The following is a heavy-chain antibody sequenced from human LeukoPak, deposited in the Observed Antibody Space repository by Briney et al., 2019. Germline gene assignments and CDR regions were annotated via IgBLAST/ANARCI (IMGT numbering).Heavy chain of an antibody. D-gene: IGHD2-8*01. J-gene: IGHJ6*03. CDR3: ARGSFVPRLANMDV. V-gene: IGHV4-34*01. Sequence: SSETLSLTCTVSGGSIRSGDYYWSWIRQPPGKGLEWIGEINHSGSTNYNPSLKSRVTISVDTSKNQFSLKLSSVTAADTAVYYCARGSFVPRLANMDVWGKGTTVTVSS. CDR2: INHSGST. CDR1: GGSIRSGDYY.